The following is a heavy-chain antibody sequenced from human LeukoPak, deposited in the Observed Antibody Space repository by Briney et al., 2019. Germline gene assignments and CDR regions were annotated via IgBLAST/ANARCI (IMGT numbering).Heavy chain of an antibody. CDR3: ARGKGSGWLPGYYYYGMDV. CDR2: IYSGGST. Sequence: GGSLRLSCAASGFTVSSNYMSWVRQAPGKGLEWVSVIYSGGSTYYADSVKGRFTISRDNSKNTLYLQMNSLRAEDTAVYYCARGKGSGWLPGYYYYGMDVWGQGTTVTVSS. V-gene: IGHV3-66*01. D-gene: IGHD6-19*01. CDR1: GFTVSSNY. J-gene: IGHJ6*02.